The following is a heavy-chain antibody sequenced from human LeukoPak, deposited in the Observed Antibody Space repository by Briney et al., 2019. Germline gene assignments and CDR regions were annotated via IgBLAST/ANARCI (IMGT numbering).Heavy chain of an antibody. J-gene: IGHJ4*02. D-gene: IGHD3-22*01. Sequence: PSETLSLTCAVSGGSISSGGYSWSWIRQPPGKGLEWIGYIYHSGSTYYNPSLKSRVTISVDRSKNQSSLKLSSVTAADTAVYYCARGANYYDSSGSTRHFDYWGQGTLVTVSS. CDR1: GGSISSGGYS. CDR2: IYHSGST. CDR3: ARGANYYDSSGSTRHFDY. V-gene: IGHV4-30-2*01.